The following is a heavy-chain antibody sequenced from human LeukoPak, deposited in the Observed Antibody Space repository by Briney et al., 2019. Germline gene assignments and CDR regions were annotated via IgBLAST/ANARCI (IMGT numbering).Heavy chain of an antibody. CDR2: IYYSGST. J-gene: IGHJ4*02. V-gene: IGHV4-59*01. CDR1: GGSISSYY. D-gene: IGHD3-22*01. CDR3: ASVGRYDSSGYYYAY. Sequence: SETLSLTCTVSGGSISSYYWSWIRQPPGKGLEWIGYIYYSGSTNYNPSLKSRVTISVDTSKNQFSLKLSSVTAADTAVYYCASVGRYDSSGYYYAYWGQGTLVTVSS.